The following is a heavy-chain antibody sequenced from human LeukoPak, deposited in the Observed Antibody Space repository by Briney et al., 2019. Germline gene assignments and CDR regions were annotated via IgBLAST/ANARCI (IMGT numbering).Heavy chain of an antibody. CDR3: ARHAKLLWFGELSTDQYYFDY. D-gene: IGHD3-10*01. J-gene: IGHJ4*02. CDR2: IDPSDSYT. CDR1: GYSFTSYR. Sequence: GESLKISCKGSGYSFTSYRISWVRQMPGKGLEWIGRIDPSDSYTNYSPSFQGHVTISADKSISTAYLQWSSLKASDTAMYYCARHAKLLWFGELSTDQYYFDYWGQGTLVTVSS. V-gene: IGHV5-10-1*01.